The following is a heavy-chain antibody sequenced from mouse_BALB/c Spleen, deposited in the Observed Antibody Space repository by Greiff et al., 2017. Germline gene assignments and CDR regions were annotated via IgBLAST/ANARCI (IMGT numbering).Heavy chain of an antibody. CDR2: INPYNGAT. CDR1: GYSFTGYY. D-gene: IGHD4-1*01. Sequence: VQLQQSGPELVKPGASVKISCKASGYSFTGYYMHWVKQSHVKSLEWIGRINPYNGATSYNQNFKDKASLTVDKSSSTAYMELHSLTSEDSAVYYCARIPNWDYFDYWGQGTTLTVSS. CDR3: ARIPNWDYFDY. V-gene: IGHV1-31*01. J-gene: IGHJ2*01.